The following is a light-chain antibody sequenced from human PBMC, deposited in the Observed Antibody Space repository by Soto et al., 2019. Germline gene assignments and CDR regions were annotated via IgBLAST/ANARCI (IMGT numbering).Light chain of an antibody. CDR2: DAS. J-gene: IGKJ5*01. CDR1: QSVTSK. V-gene: IGKV3-15*01. Sequence: ETVMTQSPATLSVSPGERVTLSCRASQSVTSKLAWYQQKPGQAPRLLIYDASTRATGIPARFSGSGSGTEFPLTISSLQSEDFALYYCQQYYNWPPITSGQGTRLEIK. CDR3: QQYYNWPPIT.